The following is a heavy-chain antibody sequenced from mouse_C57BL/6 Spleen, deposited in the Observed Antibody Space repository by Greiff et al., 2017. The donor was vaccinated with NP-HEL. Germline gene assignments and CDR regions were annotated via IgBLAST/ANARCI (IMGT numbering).Heavy chain of an antibody. J-gene: IGHJ2*01. D-gene: IGHD3-1*01. V-gene: IGHV5-4*01. Sequence: EVKLVESGGGLVKPGGSLKLSCAASGFTFSSYAMSWVRQTPEKRLEWVATISDGGSYTYYPDNVQGRFTISRDNAKNNLYLQMSHLKSEDTAMYYCARDRGLDYWGQGTTLTVSS. CDR3: ARDRGLDY. CDR1: GFTFSSYA. CDR2: ISDGGSYT.